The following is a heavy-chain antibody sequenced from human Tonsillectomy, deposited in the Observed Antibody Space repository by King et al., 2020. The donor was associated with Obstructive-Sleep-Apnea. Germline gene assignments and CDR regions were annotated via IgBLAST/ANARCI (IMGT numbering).Heavy chain of an antibody. J-gene: IGHJ4*02. CDR1: GFSFSTRD. V-gene: IGHV3-30*18. Sequence: VQLVESGGGVVQPGTSLRLSCAASGFSFSTRDIHWVRQAPGKGLEWVALISWNARDTYYADSVKGRFTISSDNSKNTLYLEMNGLRAEDTAAYYCAKGEWSSRSIDYWGQGTLVTVSS. D-gene: IGHD6-13*01. CDR3: AKGEWSSRSIDY. CDR2: ISWNARDT.